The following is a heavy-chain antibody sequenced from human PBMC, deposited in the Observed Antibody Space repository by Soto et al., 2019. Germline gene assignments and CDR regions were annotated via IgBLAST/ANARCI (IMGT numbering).Heavy chain of an antibody. J-gene: IGHJ6*02. CDR3: ARAGGLYSRYGYYYGMDV. CDR2: IYHSGST. V-gene: IGHV4-30-2*01. Sequence: SETLSLTCAVSGGSISSGGYSWSWIRQPPGKGLEWIGYIYHSGSTYYNPSLKSRVTISVDRSKNQFSLKLSSVTAADTAVYYCARAGGLYSRYGYYYGMDVWGQGTTVTVSS. CDR1: GGSISSGGYS. D-gene: IGHD6-13*01.